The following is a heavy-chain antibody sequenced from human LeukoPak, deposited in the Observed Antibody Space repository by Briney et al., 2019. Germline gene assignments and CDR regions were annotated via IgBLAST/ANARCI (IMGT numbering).Heavy chain of an antibody. CDR2: ISSDGRST. Sequence: TGGSLRLSCTASGFRFSDYWLHWLRQAPGKGLVWVSRISSDGRSTSYVDSVKGRFTISRDIAKNTQYLQMNSLRAEDTAMYYCARDQGLGIAAAGMLPWGQGTQVTVSS. J-gene: IGHJ5*02. V-gene: IGHV3-74*01. D-gene: IGHD6-13*01. CDR3: ARDQGLGIAAAGMLP. CDR1: GFRFSDYW.